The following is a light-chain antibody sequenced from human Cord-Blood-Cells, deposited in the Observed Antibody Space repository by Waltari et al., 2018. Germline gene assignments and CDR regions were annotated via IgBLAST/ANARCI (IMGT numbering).Light chain of an antibody. CDR3: QQRSNWPPLT. CDR2: DAS. Sequence: EIVLTQSPATLSLFPGERATLPCRASLSVSSYLAWYQQKPGQPPRLLIYDASNRATAIPARFSGSGSGTDFTLTISSLEPEDFAVYYCQQRSNWPPLTFGGGTKVEIK. V-gene: IGKV3-11*01. CDR1: LSVSSY. J-gene: IGKJ4*01.